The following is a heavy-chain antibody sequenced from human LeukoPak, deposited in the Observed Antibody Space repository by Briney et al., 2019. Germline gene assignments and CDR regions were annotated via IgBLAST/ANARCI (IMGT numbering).Heavy chain of an antibody. D-gene: IGHD3-22*01. Sequence: PGGSLRLSCATSGFTFSTYAMNWVRQAPGKGLEWVSAISGSGGRTYYADSLKGRFTISRDNSKNTLYLQMNSLRAEDTAVYYCAKVFYRPTLIAVVTKGHFDYWGQGTLVTVSS. CDR1: GFTFSTYA. V-gene: IGHV3-23*01. CDR2: ISGSGGRT. CDR3: AKVFYRPTLIAVVTKGHFDY. J-gene: IGHJ4*02.